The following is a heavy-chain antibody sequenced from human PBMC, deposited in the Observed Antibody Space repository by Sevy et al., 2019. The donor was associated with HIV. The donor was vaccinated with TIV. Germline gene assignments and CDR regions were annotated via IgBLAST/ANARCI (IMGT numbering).Heavy chain of an antibody. J-gene: IGHJ4*02. D-gene: IGHD1-26*01. CDR1: GFTFCGYT. Sequence: SLRLSCAASGFTFCGYTMKWVRQTPGKGLGWVSGLSWSNGNTAYADSVEGRFTISRDNAKNSLYLQMNSLRIEDTALYYCVKDRSGSYSFDYWGQGTLVTVSS. CDR2: LSWSNGNT. V-gene: IGHV3-9*01. CDR3: VKDRSGSYSFDY.